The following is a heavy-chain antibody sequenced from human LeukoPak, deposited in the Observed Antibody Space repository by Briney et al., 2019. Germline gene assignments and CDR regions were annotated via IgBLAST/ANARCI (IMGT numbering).Heavy chain of an antibody. CDR3: ARASSRGGYCKSTSCSYFFDS. Sequence: GGSLRLSCAASGITFSYYWMSWVRQAPGTGLEWVANIKQDGTVQYYLDSVRGRFTISRDNGKNSLYLQMNKLRADDTAVYYCARASSRGGYCKSTSCSYFFDSWSQGTLVTVSS. CDR2: IKQDGTVQ. J-gene: IGHJ4*02. D-gene: IGHD2-2*01. CDR1: GITFSYYW. V-gene: IGHV3-7*01.